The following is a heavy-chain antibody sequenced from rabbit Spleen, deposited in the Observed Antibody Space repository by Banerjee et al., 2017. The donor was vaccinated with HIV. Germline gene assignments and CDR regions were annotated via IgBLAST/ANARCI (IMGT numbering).Heavy chain of an antibody. CDR3: ARDFAGIGYYEYYFNV. J-gene: IGHJ4*01. D-gene: IGHD8-1*01. V-gene: IGHV1S40*01. Sequence: QSLEESGGDLVKPGASLTLTCTASGFSFSSSDYMCWVRQAPGKGLEWISCIAGSSSGFTYSATWAKGRFTCSKTSSTTVTLQMTSLTVADTATYFCARDFAGIGYYEYYFNVWGPGTLVTVS. CDR1: GFSFSSSDY. CDR2: IAGSSSGFT.